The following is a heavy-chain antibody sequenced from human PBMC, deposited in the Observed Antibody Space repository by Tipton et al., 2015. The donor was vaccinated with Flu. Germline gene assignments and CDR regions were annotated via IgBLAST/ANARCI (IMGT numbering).Heavy chain of an antibody. CDR3: AKGGRSGPTGS. Sequence: VQLVQSGGGLVQPGGSLRLSCTASRLIFSDYEMNWIRQAPGKGLEWVAYINGPGTDIYYEDSVKGRFTISRDNAKNSLFLEMDSLRAEDTAIYYCAKGGRSGPTGSWGQGALVAVSS. CDR2: INGPGTDI. D-gene: IGHD1-14*01. J-gene: IGHJ5*02. CDR1: RLIFSDYE. V-gene: IGHV3-48*03.